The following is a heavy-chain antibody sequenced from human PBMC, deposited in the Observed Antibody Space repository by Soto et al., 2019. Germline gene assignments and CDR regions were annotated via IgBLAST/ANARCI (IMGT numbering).Heavy chain of an antibody. CDR1: GFIFSDYY. J-gene: IGHJ4*02. V-gene: IGHV3-11*01. Sequence: QVQLVESGGGLVKPGGSLRLSCATSGFIFSDYYMHWIRQAPGKGLEWISYISGNGRIIQYADSAKGRFTISSDNAQNSLYLQMNRLRAEYTAMYFCARDFDADSRTDFDYWGQGTLVIVSS. CDR2: ISGNGRII. CDR3: ARDFDADSRTDFDY. D-gene: IGHD4-17*01.